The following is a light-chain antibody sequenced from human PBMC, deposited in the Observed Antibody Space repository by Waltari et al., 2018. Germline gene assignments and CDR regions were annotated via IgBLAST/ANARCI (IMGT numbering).Light chain of an antibody. V-gene: IGKV1-6*01. CDR3: LQDYTYPFT. CDR1: QGVRID. J-gene: IGKJ4*01. Sequence: AIQMTQSPSSLSASVGDRVIISCRASQGVRIDVGWYQQKAGKAPKLLIYAARSLQSGVPSRFSGSGSGTDFTLSISSLQPEDVATYYCLQDYTYPFTFGGGTKVEI. CDR2: AAR.